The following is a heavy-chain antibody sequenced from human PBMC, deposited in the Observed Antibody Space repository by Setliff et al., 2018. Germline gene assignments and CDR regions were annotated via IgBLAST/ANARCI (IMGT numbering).Heavy chain of an antibody. V-gene: IGHV3-30*04. CDR3: TTDRGFSEWPLYGSLVSHYYGMDV. Sequence: PGGSLRLSCAASGFTFSSYAMHWVRQAPGKGLEWVAVISYDGSNKYYADSVKGRFTISRDNSKNTLYLQMNSLRAEDTAVYYCTTDRGFSEWPLYGSLVSHYYGMDVWGQGTTATVSS. D-gene: IGHD3-3*01. CDR1: GFTFSSYA. CDR2: ISYDGSNK. J-gene: IGHJ6*02.